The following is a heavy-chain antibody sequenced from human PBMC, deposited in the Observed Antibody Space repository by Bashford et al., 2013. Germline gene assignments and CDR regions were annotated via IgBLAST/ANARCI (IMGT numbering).Heavy chain of an antibody. CDR2: INTDGSST. J-gene: IGHJ4*02. V-gene: IGHV3-74*01. Sequence: VRQAPGKGPVWVSRINTDGSSTSYADSVKGRFTISRDNAKNTLYLQMNSLRAEDTAVYYCARDFLSVTDMDPVDTATYYCAHILNDNGYMRYFDYWGQGTLVTVSS. CDR3: ARDFLSVTDMDPVDTATYYCAHILNDNGYMRYFDY. D-gene: IGHD5-18*01.